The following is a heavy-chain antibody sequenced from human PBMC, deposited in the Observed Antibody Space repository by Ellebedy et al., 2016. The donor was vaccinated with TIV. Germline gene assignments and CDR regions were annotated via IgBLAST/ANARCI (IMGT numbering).Heavy chain of an antibody. CDR1: GHTFSTYG. D-gene: IGHD5-12*01. CDR3: VRAPRGQYYFDF. J-gene: IGHJ4*02. Sequence: GESLKISXEDSGHTFSTYGLHWVRQAPGTGLEWVAVISNDGSHRYYVDSVKGRFTISRDNSKNTVYLEMNSLRAEDTAVYYCVRAPRGQYYFDFWGQGTLVTVSS. V-gene: IGHV3-30*03. CDR2: ISNDGSHR.